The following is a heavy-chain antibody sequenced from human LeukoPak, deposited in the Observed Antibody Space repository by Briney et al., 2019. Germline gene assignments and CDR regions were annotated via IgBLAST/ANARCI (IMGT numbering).Heavy chain of an antibody. Sequence: GGSLRLSCADSGFTLSDYSLNWVRQAPGKGLEWVSYISSSGGSIYYADSVKGPFTISRDNAKNSLYLQMNSLRVEDTAVYYCAREIPGGASHLDYWGQGTLVTVSS. CDR3: AREIPGGASHLDY. D-gene: IGHD1-26*01. CDR2: ISSSGGSI. V-gene: IGHV3-48*04. J-gene: IGHJ4*02. CDR1: GFTLSDYS.